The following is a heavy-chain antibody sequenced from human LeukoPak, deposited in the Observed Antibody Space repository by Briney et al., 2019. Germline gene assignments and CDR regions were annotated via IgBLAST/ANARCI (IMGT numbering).Heavy chain of an antibody. J-gene: IGHJ3*02. D-gene: IGHD3-22*01. Sequence: SETLSLTCTVSGGSISSYYWSWIRQPPGKGLEWIVYIYYNGSTNYNPSLKSRVTISVDTSKNQFSLKLSSVTAADTAVYYCARAQGPYYYDSSGYPTGYDAFDIWGQGTMVTVSS. CDR1: GGSISSYY. CDR2: IYYNGST. V-gene: IGHV4-59*01. CDR3: ARAQGPYYYDSSGYPTGYDAFDI.